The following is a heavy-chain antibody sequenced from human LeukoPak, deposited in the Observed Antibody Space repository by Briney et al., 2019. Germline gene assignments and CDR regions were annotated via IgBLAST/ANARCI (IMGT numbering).Heavy chain of an antibody. CDR3: ARTNLDSGWRFDY. CDR2: ISSTSTYT. J-gene: IGHJ4*02. V-gene: IGHV3-11*06. D-gene: IGHD6-19*01. Sequence: PGGSLRLSCAASGFTFSDSYMTWIRQAPGKGLEWVSYISSTSTYTNYADSVKGRFTISRDNAKNSLSLQMNSLRAEDTAVYYCARTNLDSGWRFDYWGQGTLVTVSS. CDR1: GFTFSDSY.